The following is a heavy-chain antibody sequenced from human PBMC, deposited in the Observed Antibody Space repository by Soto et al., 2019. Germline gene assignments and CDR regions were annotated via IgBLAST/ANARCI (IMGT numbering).Heavy chain of an antibody. CDR2: IWYDGSNK. J-gene: IGHJ6*02. CDR1: GFTFSSYG. D-gene: IGHD2-2*02. Sequence: PGGSLRLSCAASGFTFSSYGMHWVRQAPGKGLEWVAVIWYDGSNKYYADSVKGRFTISRDNSKNTLYLQMNSLRAEDTAVYYCARDRALVPAAIYYYYGMDVWGQGTTVTVSS. CDR3: ARDRALVPAAIYYYYGMDV. V-gene: IGHV3-33*01.